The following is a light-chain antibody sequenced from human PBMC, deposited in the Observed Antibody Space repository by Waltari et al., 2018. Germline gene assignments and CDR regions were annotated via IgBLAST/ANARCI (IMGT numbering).Light chain of an antibody. Sequence: EVVMTQSPATLSASQGERAPPACRASQGISINMVWYQQRPGQAPRLLIYEASIRATDIPARFSGSGSGTEFTLTISSVQSEDAAVYYCQQFNDWPRTFGQGTKVEIK. V-gene: IGKV3-15*01. J-gene: IGKJ1*01. CDR2: EAS. CDR3: QQFNDWPRT. CDR1: QGISIN.